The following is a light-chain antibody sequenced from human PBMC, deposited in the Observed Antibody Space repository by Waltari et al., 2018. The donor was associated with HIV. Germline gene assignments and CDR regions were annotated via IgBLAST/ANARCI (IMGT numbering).Light chain of an antibody. Sequence: SALTQPASVSGSPGPSITISCSGTGSDVGTSTYVSWYHQHPGKAPKLLIYEVFNRPSGISNRFSGSKSGNTASLTVSGLRTEDEADYYCTSYTTSTTLIFGGGTTVTVL. CDR1: GSDVGTSTY. V-gene: IGLV2-14*01. J-gene: IGLJ2*01. CDR2: EVF. CDR3: TSYTTSTTLI.